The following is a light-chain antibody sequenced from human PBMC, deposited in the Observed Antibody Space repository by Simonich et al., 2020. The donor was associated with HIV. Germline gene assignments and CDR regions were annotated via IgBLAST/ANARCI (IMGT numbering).Light chain of an antibody. CDR3: QQLNSYPRALT. Sequence: DIQMTQSPSSVSASVGDRVTITCRASQGISSYLAWYQQKPGEAPKLLIYAASTLQSGVPSRFSGSGSGTEFTLTISSLQPEDFATYYCQQLNSYPRALTFGGGTKVEIK. CDR2: AAS. J-gene: IGKJ4*01. V-gene: IGKV1-9*01. CDR1: QGISSY.